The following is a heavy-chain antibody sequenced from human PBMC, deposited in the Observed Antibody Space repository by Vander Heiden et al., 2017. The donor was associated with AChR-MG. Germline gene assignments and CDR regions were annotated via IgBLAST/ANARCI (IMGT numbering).Heavy chain of an antibody. J-gene: IGHJ4*02. CDR1: GFTFSSYA. CDR3: AKWGRGYSYGYGVGDY. CDR2: ISGSGGST. V-gene: IGHV3-23*01. Sequence: EVQLLESGGGLVQPGGSLRLSCAASGFTFSSYAMSWVRQAPGKGLEWVSAISGSGGSTYYADSVKGRFTISRDNSKNTLYLQMNSLRAEDTAVYYCAKWGRGYSYGYGVGDYWGQGTLVTVSS. D-gene: IGHD5-18*01.